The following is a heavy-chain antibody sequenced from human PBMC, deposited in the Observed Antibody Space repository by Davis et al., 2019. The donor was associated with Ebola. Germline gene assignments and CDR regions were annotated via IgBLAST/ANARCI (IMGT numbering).Heavy chain of an antibody. CDR2: INANTGNP. D-gene: IGHD2-2*01. CDR1: GYTFTRFG. Sequence: ASVKVSCKASGYTFTRFGINWVRQGPGQGPEWMGWINANTGNPTYAQGFTGRFVFSLDTSVSTAYLQIHSLKAADTAVYYCARLWSSSCNPTWCDRWFDPWGQGTLVTVSS. J-gene: IGHJ5*02. CDR3: ARLWSSSCNPTWCDRWFDP. V-gene: IGHV7-4-1*01.